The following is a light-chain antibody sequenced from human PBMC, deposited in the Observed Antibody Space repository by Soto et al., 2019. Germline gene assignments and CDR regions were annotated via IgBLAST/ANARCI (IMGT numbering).Light chain of an antibody. CDR2: GAS. Sequence: VLTQSPGTLSLSPGESATLSCRASQTVSITYLTWYQQKPGQAPRLLIFGASSRATGIPDRFSGSGSGTDFTLTITRLEPEDFAVYYCQQYGSTPQTFGQGTKVDIK. CDR3: QQYGSTPQT. CDR1: QTVSITY. J-gene: IGKJ1*01. V-gene: IGKV3-20*01.